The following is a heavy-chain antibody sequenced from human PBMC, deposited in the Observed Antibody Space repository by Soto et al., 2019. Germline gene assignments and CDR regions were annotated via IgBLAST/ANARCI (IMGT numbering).Heavy chain of an antibody. Sequence: GASVKVSCKASGYTFTGYYMHWVRQAPGQGLEWMGWINPNSGGTNYAQKFQGWVTMTRDTSISTAYMELSRLRSDDTAVYYCARDAWREYSSSGFDPWGQGTLVTVSS. D-gene: IGHD6-6*01. CDR1: GYTFTGYY. CDR2: INPNSGGT. V-gene: IGHV1-2*04. CDR3: ARDAWREYSSSGFDP. J-gene: IGHJ5*02.